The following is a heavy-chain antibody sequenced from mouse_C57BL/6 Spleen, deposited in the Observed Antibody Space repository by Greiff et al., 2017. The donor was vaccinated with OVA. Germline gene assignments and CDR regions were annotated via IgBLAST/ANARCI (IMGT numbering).Heavy chain of an antibody. Sequence: QVQLQQSGAELVRPGTSVKLSCKASGYTFTSYWMHWVKQRPGQGLEWIGVIDPSDSYTNYNQKFKGKATLTVDTSSSTAYMQLSSLTSEDSAVYYCAPYGNPAYWGQGTLVTVSA. CDR1: GYTFTSYW. V-gene: IGHV1-59*01. CDR2: IDPSDSYT. CDR3: APYGNPAY. D-gene: IGHD2-1*01. J-gene: IGHJ3*01.